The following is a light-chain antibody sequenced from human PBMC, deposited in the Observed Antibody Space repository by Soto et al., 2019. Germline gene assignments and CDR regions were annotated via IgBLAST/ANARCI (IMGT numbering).Light chain of an antibody. V-gene: IGKV1-39*01. CDR1: QSFSSY. Sequence: DIRMTQSPSSLSASVGDRVTITCRASQSFSSYLNWYLQKPGKAPKILIYAASSLQSGVPSRFSGSGSGTDFTLTISSLQPEDFATYYCQRSYSTPFTFGQGTKLEIK. J-gene: IGKJ2*01. CDR2: AAS. CDR3: QRSYSTPFT.